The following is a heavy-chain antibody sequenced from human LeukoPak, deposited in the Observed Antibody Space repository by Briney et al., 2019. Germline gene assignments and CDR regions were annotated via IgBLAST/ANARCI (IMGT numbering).Heavy chain of an antibody. CDR3: AIEAGYSGYDYGYGYFDY. J-gene: IGHJ4*02. D-gene: IGHD5-12*01. Sequence: GGSLRLSCAASGFTFSDYYMSWIRQAPGKGLEWVSYISSRGSTIYYADSVKGRFTISRDNAKSSLYLKMNSLRAEDTAVYYCAIEAGYSGYDYGYGYFDYWGQGTLVTVSS. CDR1: GFTFSDYY. CDR2: ISSRGSTI. V-gene: IGHV3-11*04.